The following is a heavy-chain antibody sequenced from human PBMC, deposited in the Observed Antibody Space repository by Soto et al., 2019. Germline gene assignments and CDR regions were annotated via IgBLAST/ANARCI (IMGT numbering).Heavy chain of an antibody. V-gene: IGHV1-3*01. CDR2: INAGNGNT. Sequence: ASVKDSCKASGYTFTSYAMHWVRQAPGQRLEWMGWINAGNGNTKYSQKFQGRVTITRDTSASTAYMELSSLRSEDTAVYYCARSHISSTYYYMDVWGKGTTVTVSS. D-gene: IGHD6-6*01. CDR1: GYTFTSYA. CDR3: ARSHISSTYYYMDV. J-gene: IGHJ6*03.